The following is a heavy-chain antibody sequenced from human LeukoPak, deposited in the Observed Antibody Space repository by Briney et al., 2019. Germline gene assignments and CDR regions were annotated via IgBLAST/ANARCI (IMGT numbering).Heavy chain of an antibody. Sequence: VASVKVSCKASGYNFRGYDITWVRQAPGQGLEWMGWISVYKGDTKYAKDLQGRVTMTTDTSTNTAYMELRSLRSDDTAVYYCARLLWFGELSPGHWGQGTLVTVSS. V-gene: IGHV1-18*01. CDR2: ISVYKGDT. CDR3: ARLLWFGELSPGH. CDR1: GYNFRGYD. J-gene: IGHJ4*02. D-gene: IGHD3-10*01.